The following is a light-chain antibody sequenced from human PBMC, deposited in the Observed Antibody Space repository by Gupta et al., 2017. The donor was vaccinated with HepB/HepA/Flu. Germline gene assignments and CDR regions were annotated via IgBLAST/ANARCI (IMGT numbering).Light chain of an antibody. CDR1: QSVGGRY. V-gene: IGKV3-20*01. Sequence: EIVLTQSPPTLSLSPGDRATLSCRASQSVGGRYLAWYQQKPAQAPRLLFFGTSTRNAGVPDRFSGSGSGTEFTLTITRREPEDFAVYCCQQKGNSPWTFGQGTKVEIK. CDR3: QQKGNSPWT. CDR2: GTS. J-gene: IGKJ1*01.